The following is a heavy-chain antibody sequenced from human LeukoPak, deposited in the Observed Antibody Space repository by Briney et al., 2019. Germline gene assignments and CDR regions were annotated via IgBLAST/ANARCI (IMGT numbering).Heavy chain of an antibody. CDR3: ARYSGYYDY. CDR1: GGSFSGYY. CDR2: INHSGST. Sequence: SETLSLTCAVYGGSFSGYYWSWIRQPPGKGLEWIGEINHSGSTNYNPSLKSRVTISVDTSKNQFSLKLSPVTAADTAVYYCARYSGYYDYWGQGTLVTVSS. V-gene: IGHV4-34*01. J-gene: IGHJ4*02. D-gene: IGHD3-22*01.